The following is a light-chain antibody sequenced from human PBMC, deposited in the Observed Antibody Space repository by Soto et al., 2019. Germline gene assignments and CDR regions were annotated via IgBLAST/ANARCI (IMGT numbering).Light chain of an antibody. CDR1: QSVSNNY. CDR2: GSS. J-gene: IGKJ2*01. CDR3: QQYGSPPPYT. V-gene: IGKV3-20*01. Sequence: EVVLTQSPGTLSLSPGERATLSCRASQSVSNNYLDWYQQKPGQGPRLLIFGSSDRATGIPDRFSGSGSGTDFTLAISRLETEDFAVYYCQQYGSPPPYTFGQGTKLEIK.